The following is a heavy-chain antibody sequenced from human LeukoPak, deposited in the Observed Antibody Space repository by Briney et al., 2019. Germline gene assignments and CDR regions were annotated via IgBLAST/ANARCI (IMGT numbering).Heavy chain of an antibody. D-gene: IGHD3-16*01. Sequence: SSQTLSLTCTVSGGSISSGSYYWSWIRQPAGKGLEWIGRIYTSGSTNYNPSLKSRVTISVDTSKNQFSLNLSSVTAADTAVYYCARGIRQWGMAPRFDPWGQGTLVTVSS. CDR2: IYTSGST. V-gene: IGHV4-61*02. J-gene: IGHJ5*02. CDR1: GGSISSGSYY. CDR3: ARGIRQWGMAPRFDP.